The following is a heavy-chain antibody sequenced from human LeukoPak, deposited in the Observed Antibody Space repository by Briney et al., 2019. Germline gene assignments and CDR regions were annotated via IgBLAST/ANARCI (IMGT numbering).Heavy chain of an antibody. V-gene: IGHV3-7*04. CDR1: GFTFSSYW. CDR2: IKKDGSEK. D-gene: IGHD2-2*01. CDR3: ARAPDCSSTSCYYYYYYYMDV. Sequence: GGSLRLSCAASGFTFSSYWMSWVRQAPGKVLEWVANIKKDGSEKYYVDSVKGRFTIFRDNAKNSLYLQMNSLRAEDTAVYYCARAPDCSSTSCYYYYYYYMDVWGKGTTVTVSS. J-gene: IGHJ6*03.